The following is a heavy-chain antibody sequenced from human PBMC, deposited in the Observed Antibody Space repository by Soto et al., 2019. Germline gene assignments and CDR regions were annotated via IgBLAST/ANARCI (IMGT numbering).Heavy chain of an antibody. CDR2: IFDGGET. D-gene: IGHD2-2*01. V-gene: IGHV3-66*01. J-gene: IGHJ3*02. CDR1: GFSVSDNY. Sequence: LRLSCAASGFSVSDNYMSWVRQAPGEGLDWVSIIFDGGETHYADSVKGRFTISRDNSKNTLFLQMDGLRAEDTAMYYCVRDHIGYCSRNNCFAGMTVIDIWGQGTMVTVSS. CDR3: VRDHIGYCSRNNCFAGMTVIDI.